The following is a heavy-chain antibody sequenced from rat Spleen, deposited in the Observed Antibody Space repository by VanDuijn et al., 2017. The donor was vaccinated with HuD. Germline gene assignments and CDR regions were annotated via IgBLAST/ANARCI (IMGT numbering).Heavy chain of an antibody. CDR3: ARHRNYFDY. Sequence: QVQLKESGPGLVQPSQTLSLTCTVSGFSLTNFHVTWVRQPPGKGLEWVGGIWGDGSTAYNSALKSRLSISRDTSKSQVFLKMNSLQPEDTGTYYCARHRNYFDYWGQGVMVTVSS. CDR1: GFSLTNFH. CDR2: IWGDGST. J-gene: IGHJ2*01. V-gene: IGHV2-43*01.